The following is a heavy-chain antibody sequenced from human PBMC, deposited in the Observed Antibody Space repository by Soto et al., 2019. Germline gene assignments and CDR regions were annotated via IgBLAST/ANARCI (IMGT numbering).Heavy chain of an antibody. CDR1: GFTFSSYG. D-gene: IGHD6-13*01. CDR2: ISGSGGST. CDR3: AKSPIAAAGGNTFGMDV. V-gene: IGHV3-23*01. Sequence: EVQLLESGGGLVQPGGSLRLSCRASGFTFSSYGMSWVRQAPGKGLEWVSGISGSGGSTNNADSVKGRFTISRDNSKNTLFLKMNSLRVEDTAVYYCAKSPIAAAGGNTFGMDVWGQGTTVTVSS. J-gene: IGHJ6*02.